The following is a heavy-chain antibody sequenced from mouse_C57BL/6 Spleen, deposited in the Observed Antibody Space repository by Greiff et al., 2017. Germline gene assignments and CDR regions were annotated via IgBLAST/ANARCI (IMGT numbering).Heavy chain of an antibody. V-gene: IGHV1-52*01. CDR1: GYTFTSYW. J-gene: IGHJ1*03. CDR3: ARQYYYGSSYGYFDV. Sequence: QVQLKQPGAELVRPGSSVKLSCKASGYTFTSYWMHWVKQRPIQGLEWIGNIDPSASETHYNQKFKDKATLTVDKSSSTAYMQLSSLTSEDSAVYYCARQYYYGSSYGYFDVWGTGTTVTVSS. D-gene: IGHD1-1*01. CDR2: IDPSASET.